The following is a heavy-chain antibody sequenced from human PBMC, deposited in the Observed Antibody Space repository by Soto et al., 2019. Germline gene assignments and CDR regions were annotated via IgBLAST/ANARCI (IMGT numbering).Heavy chain of an antibody. J-gene: IGHJ4*02. D-gene: IGHD6-6*01. CDR3: ARDSSSSHPAYFDY. V-gene: IGHV1-2*04. CDR1: GYTFTGYY. Sequence: ASVKVSCKASGYTFTGYYMHWVRQAPGQGLEWMGWINPNSGGTNYAQKFQGWVTMTRDTSISTAYMELSRLRSDDTAVYYCARDSSSSHPAYFDYWGQGTLVTVSS. CDR2: INPNSGGT.